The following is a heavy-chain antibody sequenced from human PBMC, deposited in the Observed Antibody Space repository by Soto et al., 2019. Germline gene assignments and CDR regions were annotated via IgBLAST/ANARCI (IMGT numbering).Heavy chain of an antibody. D-gene: IGHD5-18*01. J-gene: IGHJ6*02. CDR3: AAWFGSDTAMVMTYYYGMDI. CDR1: GFTYTSAS. CDR2: IVVGSGNT. Sequence: PSVKGSCKASGFTYTSASVQWVRQARGQLLERIGWIVVGSGNTNYAQKFQERVTITRDMSTSTAYMELSSLRSEDTAVYYCAAWFGSDTAMVMTYYYGMDIWGQGNTVTIS. V-gene: IGHV1-58*01.